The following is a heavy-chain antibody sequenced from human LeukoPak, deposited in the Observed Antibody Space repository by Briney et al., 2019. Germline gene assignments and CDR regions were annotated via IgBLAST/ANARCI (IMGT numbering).Heavy chain of an antibody. D-gene: IGHD1-26*01. V-gene: IGHV4-59*01. Sequence: PSETLSLTCTVSGGSISSYYWSWIRQPPGKELEWIGYIYYSGSTNYNPSLKSRVTISVDTSKNQFSLKLSSVTAADTAVYYCARGDSGDFDYWGQGTLVTVSS. CDR3: ARGDSGDFDY. CDR2: IYYSGST. CDR1: GGSISSYY. J-gene: IGHJ4*02.